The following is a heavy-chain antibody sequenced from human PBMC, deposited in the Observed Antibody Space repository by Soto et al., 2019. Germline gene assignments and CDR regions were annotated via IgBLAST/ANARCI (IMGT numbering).Heavy chain of an antibody. Sequence: EVQLLESGGGLVQPGGSLRLSCAASGFTFSSYAMSWVRQAPGKGLEWVSAISGSGGSTYYADSVKGRFTISRDNSKNTLNLQMNSLRAEDTAVYYCAKDLEIGYYTPHGAAGTSYGMDVWGQGTTVTVSS. V-gene: IGHV3-23*01. D-gene: IGHD6-13*01. CDR3: AKDLEIGYYTPHGAAGTSYGMDV. CDR2: ISGSGGST. J-gene: IGHJ6*02. CDR1: GFTFSSYA.